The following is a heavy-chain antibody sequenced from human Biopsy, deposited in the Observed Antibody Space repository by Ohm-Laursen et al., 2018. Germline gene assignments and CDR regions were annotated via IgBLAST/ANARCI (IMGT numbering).Heavy chain of an antibody. CDR2: IYYSGTT. J-gene: IGHJ5*01. V-gene: IGHV4-59*01. CDR3: ARVRGGFLEWFDY. CDR1: GESMGTYY. D-gene: IGHD3-3*01. Sequence: GTLSLTCTVSGESMGTYYWSWIRQPPGKVMEWIASIYYSGTTHKNPSLKSRVTISVDTSRGLLSLDLSSVTAADTAMYYCARVRGGFLEWFDYWGQGTLVTVSS.